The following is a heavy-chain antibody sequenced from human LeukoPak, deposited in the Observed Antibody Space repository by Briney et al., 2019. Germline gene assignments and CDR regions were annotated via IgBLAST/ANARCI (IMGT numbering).Heavy chain of an antibody. CDR3: ARGKDEPNYYYYYMDV. CDR2: INHSGST. D-gene: IGHD1-14*01. V-gene: IGHV4-34*01. Sequence: SETLSLTCAVYGGSFSGYYWSWIRQPPGKGLEWIADINHSGSTNYNPSLKSRVTISVDTSKNQFSLKLSSVTAADTAVYYCARGKDEPNYYYYYMDVWGKGTTVTVSS. CDR1: GGSFSGYY. J-gene: IGHJ6*03.